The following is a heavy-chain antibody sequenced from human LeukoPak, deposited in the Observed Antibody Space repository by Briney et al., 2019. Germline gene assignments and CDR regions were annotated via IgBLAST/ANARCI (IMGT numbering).Heavy chain of an antibody. J-gene: IGHJ4*02. CDR3: ARDRFDGGNSFGY. CDR2: IYYSGST. Sequence: PSETLSLTCTVSGGSISSSSYYWGWIRQPPWKGLEWIGSIYYSGSTYYNPSLKSRVTISVDTSKNQFSLKLSSVTAADTAVYYCARDRFDGGNSFGYWGQGTLVTVSS. CDR1: GGSISSSSYY. V-gene: IGHV4-39*02. D-gene: IGHD4-23*01.